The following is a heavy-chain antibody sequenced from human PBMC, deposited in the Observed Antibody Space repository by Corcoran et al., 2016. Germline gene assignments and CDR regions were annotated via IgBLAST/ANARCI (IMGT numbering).Heavy chain of an antibody. V-gene: IGHV4-38-2*02. D-gene: IGHD2-2*01. CDR1: GYSISSGYY. Sequence: QVQLQESGPGLVKPSETLSLTCTVPGYSISSGYYSGWIRQPPGEGLEWIGSIYHSGRPYSNPSLMSRVTISVDTSKNQLSLKRSSVTAADTAVYYCAGGPHCSSTSCRLDYWGQGTLVTVSS. CDR3: AGGPHCSSTSCRLDY. J-gene: IGHJ4*02. CDR2: IYHSGRP.